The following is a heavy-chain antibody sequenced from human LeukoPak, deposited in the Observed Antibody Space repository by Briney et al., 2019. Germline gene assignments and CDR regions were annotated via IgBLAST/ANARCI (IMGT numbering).Heavy chain of an antibody. CDR3: AAFITTKLDY. J-gene: IGHJ4*02. V-gene: IGHV3-30*03. Sequence: SGGSLRLSCAVSGFTFSSYGMSWVRQAPGKGLEWVAVASTDEINQWYADSVKGRFIISRDNSRNTVILEMNTLRTEDTAVYFCAAFITTKLDYWGQGILVTVSS. CDR1: GFTFSSYG. CDR2: ASTDEINQ. D-gene: IGHD3-22*01.